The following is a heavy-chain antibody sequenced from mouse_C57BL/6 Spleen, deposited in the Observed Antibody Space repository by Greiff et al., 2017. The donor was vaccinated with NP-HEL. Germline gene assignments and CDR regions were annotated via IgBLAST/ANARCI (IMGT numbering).Heavy chain of an antibody. CDR1: GYTFTSYW. J-gene: IGHJ1*03. D-gene: IGHD2-2*01. V-gene: IGHV1-52*01. CDR3: ARLRRGLGDWYFDV. Sequence: QVQLQQPGAELVRPGSSVKLSCKASGYTFTSYWMHWVKQRPIQGLEWIGNIDPSDSETHYNQKFKDKATLTVDKSSSTAYMQLSSLTSEDSAVYYCARLRRGLGDWYFDVWGTGTTVTVSS. CDR2: IDPSDSET.